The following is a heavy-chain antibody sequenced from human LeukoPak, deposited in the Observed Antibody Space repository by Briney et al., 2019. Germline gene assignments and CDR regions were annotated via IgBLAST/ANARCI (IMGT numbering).Heavy chain of an antibody. CDR2: IYSGGST. D-gene: IGHD3-3*01. J-gene: IGHJ4*02. CDR3: ARGYYDFWSGYYTLDY. CDR1: GFTFDDYG. Sequence: PGGSLRLSCAASGFTFDDYGMSWVRQAPGKGLEWVSVIYSGGSTYYADSVKGRFTISRDNSKNTLYLQMNSLRAEDTAVYYCARGYYDFWSGYYTLDYWGQGTLVTVSS. V-gene: IGHV3-66*01.